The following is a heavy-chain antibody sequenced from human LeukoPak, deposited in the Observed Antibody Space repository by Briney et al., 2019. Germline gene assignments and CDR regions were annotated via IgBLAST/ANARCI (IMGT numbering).Heavy chain of an antibody. Sequence: PQTLSLTCTVSGGSISSGGYYWSWIRQHPGKGLEWIGYIYYSGSTYYNPSLKSRVTISVDTSKNQFSLKLSSVTAADTAVYYCANQGLGYCSSTSCYTGAFDIWGQGTMVTVSS. V-gene: IGHV4-31*03. CDR1: GGSISSGGYY. J-gene: IGHJ3*02. CDR3: ANQGLGYCSSTSCYTGAFDI. D-gene: IGHD2-2*02. CDR2: IYYSGST.